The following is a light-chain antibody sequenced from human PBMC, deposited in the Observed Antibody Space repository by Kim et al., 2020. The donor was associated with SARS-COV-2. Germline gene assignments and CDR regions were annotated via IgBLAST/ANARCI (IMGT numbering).Light chain of an antibody. V-gene: IGLV3-21*04. CDR1: NIGSKS. CDR2: YDS. CDR3: QVSDTSSDHVV. J-gene: IGLJ2*01. Sequence: KTSTIPCGGNNIGSKSVPRYQQNPGPAPVLVIYYDSNRPSAIPARFSGSNSGNTATLPISRVEPADEADYYCQVSDTSSDHVVFGGGTQLTVL.